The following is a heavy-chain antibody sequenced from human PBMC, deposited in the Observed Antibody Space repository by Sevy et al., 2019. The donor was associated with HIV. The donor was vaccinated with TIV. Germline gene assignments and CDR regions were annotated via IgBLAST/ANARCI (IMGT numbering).Heavy chain of an antibody. V-gene: IGHV3-30*18. CDR2: ISYDGNNK. CDR1: GFTFSSYA. D-gene: IGHD3-10*01. J-gene: IGHJ1*01. CDR3: AKDHNLWSEGGFSHH. Sequence: GGSLRLSCAASGFTFSSYAIHWVRQAPGKGLEWVAVISYDGNNKYYADSVKGRFTVSRDNSKNTLYVQMNSLRAEDTAVYYCAKDHNLWSEGGFSHHWGQGTLVTVSS.